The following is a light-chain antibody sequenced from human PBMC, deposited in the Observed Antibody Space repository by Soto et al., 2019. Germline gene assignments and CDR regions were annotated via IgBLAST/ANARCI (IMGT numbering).Light chain of an antibody. CDR3: QQGGT. CDR1: QSISSW. Sequence: DIQMTQSPSTLSASVGDRVTITCRASQSISSWLAWYQQKPGKAPKLLIYKASSLESGVPSRFSGSGSGTEFTLTISSLQPDDFATYSCQQGGTLGQGTKLDIK. J-gene: IGKJ1*01. V-gene: IGKV1-5*03. CDR2: KAS.